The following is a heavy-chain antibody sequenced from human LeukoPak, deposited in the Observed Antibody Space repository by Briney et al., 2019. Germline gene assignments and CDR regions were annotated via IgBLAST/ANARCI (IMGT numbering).Heavy chain of an antibody. CDR2: INPNSGGT. V-gene: IGHV1-2*02. CDR1: GYTFTGYY. CDR3: ASVSRGYCSSTSCPRFDP. J-gene: IGHJ5*02. D-gene: IGHD2-2*01. Sequence: ASVKVSCKASGYTFTGYYMHWVRQAPGQGLEWMGWINPNSGGTNYAQKFRGRVTMTRDTSISTAYMELSRLRSDDTAVYYCASVSRGYCSSTSCPRFDPWGQGTLVTVSS.